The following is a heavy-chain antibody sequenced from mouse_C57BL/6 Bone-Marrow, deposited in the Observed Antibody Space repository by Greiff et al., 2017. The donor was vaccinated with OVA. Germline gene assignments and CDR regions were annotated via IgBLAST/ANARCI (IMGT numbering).Heavy chain of an antibody. Sequence: QVQLQQSGAELMKPGASVKLSCKATGYTFTGYWIEWVKQRPGHGLEWIGEILPGSGSTNYNEKFKGKATFTADTSSNTAYMQLSRLTTEDSAIEYCTRFADYFDYWGQGTTLTVSA. CDR1: GYTFTGYW. J-gene: IGHJ2*01. CDR2: ILPGSGST. V-gene: IGHV1-9*01. CDR3: TRFADYFDY.